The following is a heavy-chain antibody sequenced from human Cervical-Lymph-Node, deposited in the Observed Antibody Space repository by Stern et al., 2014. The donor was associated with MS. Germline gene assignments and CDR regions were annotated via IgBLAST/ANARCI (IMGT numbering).Heavy chain of an antibody. CDR2: INLSDGAT. Sequence: QVQLVQSGAEVKKPGASVTVSCRTSGYTFIDYYIHWVRQAPGQGLEWMGIINLSDGATNYAPKFQGRVTMTRDTSTNTAYMQLGRLTSEDTAVFFCAREGADNDAFDVWGQGTMVTVSS. D-gene: IGHD1-26*01. V-gene: IGHV1-46*03. CDR1: GYTFIDYY. J-gene: IGHJ3*01. CDR3: AREGADNDAFDV.